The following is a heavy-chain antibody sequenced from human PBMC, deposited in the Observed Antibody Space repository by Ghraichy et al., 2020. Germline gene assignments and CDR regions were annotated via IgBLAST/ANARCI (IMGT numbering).Heavy chain of an antibody. V-gene: IGHV4-31*03. CDR3: AGAIVDTAMVTGLDFDY. Sequence: SETLSLTCTVSGGSISSGGYYWSWIRQHPGKGLEWIGYIYYSGSTYYNPSLKSRVTISVDTSKNQFSLKLSSVTAADTAVYYCAGAIVDTAMVTGLDFDYWGQGTLVTVSS. J-gene: IGHJ4*02. CDR1: GGSISSGGYY. CDR2: IYYSGST. D-gene: IGHD5-18*01.